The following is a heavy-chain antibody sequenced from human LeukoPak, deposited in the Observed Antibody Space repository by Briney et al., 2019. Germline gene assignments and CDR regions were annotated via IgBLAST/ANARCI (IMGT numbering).Heavy chain of an antibody. CDR1: GGSISSSNW. CDR2: INHSGST. CDR3: ARETYYDSSGSPSPRGMDV. V-gene: IGHV4-4*02. Sequence: SETLSLTCAVSGGSISSSNWWSWVRQPPGKGLEWIGEINHSGSTNYNPSLKSRVTISVDTSKNQFSLKLNSVTAADTAVYYCARETYYDSSGSPSPRGMDVWGQGTTVTVSS. J-gene: IGHJ6*02. D-gene: IGHD3-22*01.